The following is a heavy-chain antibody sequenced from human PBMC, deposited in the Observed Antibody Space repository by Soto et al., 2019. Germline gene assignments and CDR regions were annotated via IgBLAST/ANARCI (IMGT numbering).Heavy chain of an antibody. V-gene: IGHV4-30-2*01. CDR1: GGSISSGGFS. CDR3: ARGGDYYFDY. Sequence: PSETLSLTCAISGGSISSGGFSWGWIRQPPGKGLEWIGYIYHSGSTYYNPSLKSRVTISVDRSKNQLSLKLSSVTAADTAVYYCARGGDYYFDYWGQGTLVTVSS. CDR2: IYHSGST. D-gene: IGHD2-21*02. J-gene: IGHJ4*02.